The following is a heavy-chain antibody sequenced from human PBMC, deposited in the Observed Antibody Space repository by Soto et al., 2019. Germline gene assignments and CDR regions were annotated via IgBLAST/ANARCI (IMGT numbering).Heavy chain of an antibody. D-gene: IGHD3-16*02. CDR3: ARGAGYYDYIWGSYRSAPYYYHMDV. J-gene: IGHJ6*03. CDR1: GRSSGGFY. CDR2: IKRSGST. Sequence: SETMSPTSALYGRSSGGFYWSWVGHRPGKGMEWNGAIKRSGSTNYNPALKSRVTISVDTSKNQFSLKLSSVTAADTAVYYCARGAGYYDYIWGSYRSAPYYYHMDVWGKGTTVTVSS. V-gene: IGHV4-34*01.